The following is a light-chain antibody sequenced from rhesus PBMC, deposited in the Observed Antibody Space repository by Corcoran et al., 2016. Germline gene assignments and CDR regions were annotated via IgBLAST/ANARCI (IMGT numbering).Light chain of an antibody. V-gene: IGKV1-74*01. Sequence: DIQMTQSPSSLSASVGDRVTITCRASVNVNNYLNWYQQKQGKAPTFLIYKASTLQSGVPSRIGGSGSGTDYTFTISSLQPEDVATYYCQHGYGTPLTFGGGTKVDI. J-gene: IGKJ4*01. CDR2: KAS. CDR1: VNVNNY. CDR3: QHGYGTPLT.